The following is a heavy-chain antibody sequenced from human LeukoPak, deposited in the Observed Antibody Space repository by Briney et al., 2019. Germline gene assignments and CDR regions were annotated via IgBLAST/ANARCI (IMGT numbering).Heavy chain of an antibody. CDR3: ARAQWLQYDRYYFDY. CDR2: IHYSGST. Sequence: SETLSLTCTVSGGSISSSSYYWGWIRQPPGKGLEWIGSIHYSGSTYYNPSLKSRVTISVDTSKNQFSLKLSSVTAADTAVYYCARAQWLQYDRYYFDYWGQGTLVTVSS. J-gene: IGHJ4*02. D-gene: IGHD5-24*01. CDR1: GGSISSSSYY. V-gene: IGHV4-39*07.